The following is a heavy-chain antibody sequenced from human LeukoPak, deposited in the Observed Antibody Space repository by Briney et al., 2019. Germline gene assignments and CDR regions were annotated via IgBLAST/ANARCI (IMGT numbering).Heavy chain of an antibody. CDR2: INPNSGGT. J-gene: IGHJ3*02. CDR1: GYTFTGYY. V-gene: IGHV1-2*04. CDR3: ARSYSLVVVAAHDAFDI. Sequence: ASVKVSCKASGYTFTGYYMHWVRQAPGQGLEWMGWINPNSGGTNYAQKFQGWVTMTRDTSISTAYMELSRLRSDDTAVYYCARSYSLVVVAAHDAFDIWGQGTMVTVSS. D-gene: IGHD2-15*01.